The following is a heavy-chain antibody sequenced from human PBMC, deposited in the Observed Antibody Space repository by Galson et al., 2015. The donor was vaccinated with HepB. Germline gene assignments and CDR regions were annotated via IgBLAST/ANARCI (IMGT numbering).Heavy chain of an antibody. CDR3: ARYYYDTEGPGEGVYFDY. V-gene: IGHV3-48*01. CDR1: GFTFSSYS. CDR2: ISSSSSTI. J-gene: IGHJ4*02. D-gene: IGHD3-22*01. Sequence: SLRLSCAASGFTFSSYSMHWVRQAPGKGLEWVSYISSSSSTIYYADSVKGRFTISRDNAKNSLYLQMNSLRAEDTAVYYCARYYYDTEGPGEGVYFDYWGQGTLVTVSS.